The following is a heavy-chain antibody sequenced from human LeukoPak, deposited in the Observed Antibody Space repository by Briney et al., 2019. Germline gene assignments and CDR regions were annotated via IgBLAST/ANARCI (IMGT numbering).Heavy chain of an antibody. D-gene: IGHD3-9*01. CDR1: GGSISSYY. V-gene: IGHV4-59*08. J-gene: IGHJ4*02. Sequence: SETLSLTCTVSGGSISSYYWSWIRQPPGKGLEWIGYIYYSGSTNYNPSLKSRVTISVDTSKNQLSLKLSSVTAADTAVYYCARARYDILTGYYSFDYWGQGTLVTVSS. CDR2: IYYSGST. CDR3: ARARYDILTGYYSFDY.